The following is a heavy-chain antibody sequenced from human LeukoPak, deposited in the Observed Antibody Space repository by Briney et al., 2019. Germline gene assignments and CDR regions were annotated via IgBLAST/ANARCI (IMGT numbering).Heavy chain of an antibody. Sequence: SQTLSLTCTVSGGSISSGGYYWSWIRQHPGKGLEWIGYIYYSGSTYYNPSLKSRVTISVDTSKNQFSLKLSSVTAADTAVYYCARGRAARLHYWGQGTLVTVSS. CDR3: ARGRAARLHY. V-gene: IGHV4-31*03. D-gene: IGHD6-6*01. CDR1: GGSISSGGYY. CDR2: IYYSGST. J-gene: IGHJ4*02.